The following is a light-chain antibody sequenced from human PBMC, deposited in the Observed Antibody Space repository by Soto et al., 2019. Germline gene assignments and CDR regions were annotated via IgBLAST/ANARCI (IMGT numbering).Light chain of an antibody. J-gene: IGKJ2*01. Sequence: DVVMTQSPLSLPVALGQSASISCRSSQSLVFSDGNTYLSWFQQRPGQSPRRLIYKVSNRDSGVPDRFNGSGSGTDFTLKISRVEAEDIGVYYCMQGTHWPYTFGQVTKLEIK. CDR3: MQGTHWPYT. CDR1: QSLVFSDGNTY. CDR2: KVS. V-gene: IGKV2-30*01.